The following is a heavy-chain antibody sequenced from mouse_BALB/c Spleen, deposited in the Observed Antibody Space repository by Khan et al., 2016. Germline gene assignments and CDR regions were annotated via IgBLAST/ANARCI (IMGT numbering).Heavy chain of an antibody. CDR2: INSDGSAI. CDR1: GFTFSGFW. V-gene: IGHV11-2*02. J-gene: IGHJ1*01. CDR3: LRWGGWNFDV. Sequence: EVQLLETGGGLVQPGGSRGLSCEGSGFTFSGFWMSWVRQTPGKTLEWIGDINSDGSAINYATSIKDRFTIFRDNDKNTLYLQMNNVRSEDTATYFCLRWGGWNFDVWGAGTTVTVSS.